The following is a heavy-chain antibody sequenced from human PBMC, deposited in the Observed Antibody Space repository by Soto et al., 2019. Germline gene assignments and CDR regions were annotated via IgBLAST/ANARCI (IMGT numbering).Heavy chain of an antibody. V-gene: IGHV1-69*01. CDR2: IIPIFGTA. CDR3: ARRSRSKDCSGGSCYSRVDYYYYGMDV. Sequence: QVQLVQSGAEVKKPGSSVKVSCKASGGTFSSYAISWVRQAPGQGLEWMGGIIPIFGTANYAQKFQGRVTITADESTSTAYMELSILRSEDTAVYYCARRSRSKDCSGGSCYSRVDYYYYGMDVWGQGTTVTVSS. D-gene: IGHD2-15*01. J-gene: IGHJ6*02. CDR1: GGTFSSYA.